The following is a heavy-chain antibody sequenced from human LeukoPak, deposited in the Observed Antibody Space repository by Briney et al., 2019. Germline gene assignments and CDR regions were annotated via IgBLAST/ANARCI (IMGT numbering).Heavy chain of an antibody. CDR1: AGSITSGGHY. CDR2: IYFSATI. CDR3: ALGVRGYSTWGDWFDP. D-gene: IGHD5-18*01. Sequence: SQTLSLTCTVSAGSITSGGHYWSWIRQHPGKGLEWIGYIYFSATIYYNASLKTRLTISLDTPKNQFSLRLSSVTAADTAMYYCALGVRGYSTWGDWFDPWGQGTLVPVSS. V-gene: IGHV4-31*03. J-gene: IGHJ5*02.